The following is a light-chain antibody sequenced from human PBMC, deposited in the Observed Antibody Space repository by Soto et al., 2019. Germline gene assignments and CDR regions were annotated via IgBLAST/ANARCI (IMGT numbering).Light chain of an antibody. CDR3: QQRSNWPTIT. Sequence: DIQMTQSPSTLSASVGDRVTITCRASQTISSWLAWYQQKPGKAPKLMIYKASTLKSGVPSRFSGSGSGTDFTLTISSLEPEDFAVYYCQQRSNWPTITVGQGTRLEIK. J-gene: IGKJ5*01. CDR2: KAS. CDR1: QTISSW. V-gene: IGKV1-5*03.